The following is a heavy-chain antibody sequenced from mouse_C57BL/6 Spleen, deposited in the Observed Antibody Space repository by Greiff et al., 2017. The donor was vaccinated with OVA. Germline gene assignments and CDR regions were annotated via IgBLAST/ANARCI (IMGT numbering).Heavy chain of an antibody. CDR1: GYTFTDYE. V-gene: IGHV1-15*01. CDR3: TRENGLRSDY. D-gene: IGHD1-1*01. Sequence: QVQLKESGAELVRPGASVTLSCKASGYTFTDYEMHWVKQTPVHGLEWIGAIDPETGGTAYNQKFKGKAILTADKSSSTAYMELRSLTSEDSAVYYCTRENGLRSDYWGQGTTLTVSS. J-gene: IGHJ2*01. CDR2: IDPETGGT.